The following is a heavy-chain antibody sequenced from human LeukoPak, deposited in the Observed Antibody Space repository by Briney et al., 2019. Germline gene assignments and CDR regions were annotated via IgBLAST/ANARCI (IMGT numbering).Heavy chain of an antibody. CDR2: VSGSGGST. Sequence: GGSLRLSCAASGFTFSTYGMSWVRQAPGKGLEWVSAVSGSGGSTYYADSVKGRFTISRDNSKNTLYLQMNSLRAEDTAVYYCARGPSGYHNTGGQGTLVTVSS. D-gene: IGHD5-12*01. J-gene: IGHJ4*02. V-gene: IGHV3-23*01. CDR1: GFTFSTYG. CDR3: ARGPSGYHNT.